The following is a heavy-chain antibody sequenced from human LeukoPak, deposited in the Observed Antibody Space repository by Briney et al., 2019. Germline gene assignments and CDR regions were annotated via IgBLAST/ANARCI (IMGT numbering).Heavy chain of an antibody. CDR2: IRSKAYRGTT. Sequence: GRSLRLSCTGSGFIFGDHAMSWVRQAPGKGLEWVGFIRSKAYRGTTEYAASVKGRFTISRDDSASIAYLQMNSLKTEDTAVYYCARGPIQLWIHNAMDVWGQGTTVTVSS. CDR1: GFIFGDHA. J-gene: IGHJ6*02. V-gene: IGHV3-49*04. D-gene: IGHD1-1*01. CDR3: ARGPIQLWIHNAMDV.